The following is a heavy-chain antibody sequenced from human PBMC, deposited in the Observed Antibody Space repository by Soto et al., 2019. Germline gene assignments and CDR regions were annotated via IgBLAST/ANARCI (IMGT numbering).Heavy chain of an antibody. CDR2: IGSSSGTI. D-gene: IGHD6-6*01. Sequence: GGSLRLSCAASGFNFYNYNMNWVRQAPGKGLEWVSHIGSSSGTIYYANSVTGRFTISRDNAKNSLYLHMNSLRDEDTAVYYCAREAPYISSDLYLYVMDFWGQGTTVTVSS. CDR3: AREAPYISSDLYLYVMDF. V-gene: IGHV3-48*02. J-gene: IGHJ6*02. CDR1: GFNFYNYN.